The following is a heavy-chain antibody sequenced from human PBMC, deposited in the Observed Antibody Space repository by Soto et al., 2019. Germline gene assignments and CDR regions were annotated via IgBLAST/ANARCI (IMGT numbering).Heavy chain of an antibody. J-gene: IGHJ6*02. V-gene: IGHV3-33*01. D-gene: IGHD3-3*01. CDR2: IWDDGSNE. CDR3: VRDFGVNPALTWLGMDV. CDR1: GFSFSTYG. Sequence: QVQLVESGGGVVQPGRSLRLSCAASGFSFSTYGMHWVRQTPGRGLDGGAVIWDDGSNEYYADSVKGRFTISRDNSKSTLYLQMNSLRAEDTAVYYCVRDFGVNPALTWLGMDVWGQGTTVTVSS.